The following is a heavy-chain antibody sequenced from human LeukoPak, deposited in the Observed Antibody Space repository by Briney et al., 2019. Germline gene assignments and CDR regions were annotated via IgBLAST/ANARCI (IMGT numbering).Heavy chain of an antibody. Sequence: GGSLRLSRAASGFTFNIFGMHWVRQVPGNGLEWLAVLWADGNTAHYADSVKGRFTISRDSSANILYLQMNTLRSEDTAVYYCVKESAADATFHFDYWGQGTLVTVSS. CDR2: LWADGNTA. D-gene: IGHD6-13*01. V-gene: IGHV3-33*06. CDR3: VKESAADATFHFDY. J-gene: IGHJ4*02. CDR1: GFTFNIFG.